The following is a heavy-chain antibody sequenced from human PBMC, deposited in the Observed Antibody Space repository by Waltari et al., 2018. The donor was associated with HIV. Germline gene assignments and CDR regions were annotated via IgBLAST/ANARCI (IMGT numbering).Heavy chain of an antibody. Sequence: QVHLVQSGAEVKKPGASVKVSCKASGYTFTRYAVKWVRQTPGRGLEWMGGMDPNSGATAYAKRFQGRVAMTRNTYISTAFMELSGLRSEDTAVYYCAIYNRHNSGYSSSFFDYWGQGTLVTVSS. CDR1: GYTFTRYA. CDR2: MDPNSGAT. V-gene: IGHV1-8*01. J-gene: IGHJ4*02. D-gene: IGHD3-22*01. CDR3: AIYNRHNSGYSSSFFDY.